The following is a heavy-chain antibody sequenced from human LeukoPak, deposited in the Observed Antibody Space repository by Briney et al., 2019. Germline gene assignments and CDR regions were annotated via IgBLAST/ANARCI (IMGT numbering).Heavy chain of an antibody. CDR1: GFTVSVNY. CDR2: IYSGGST. CDR3: ARDGSYARSFDY. V-gene: IGHV3-53*01. Sequence: GGSLRLSCAASGFTVSVNYMSWVRQAPGKGLEWVSVIYSGGSTYYADSVKGRFTISRDSSKNTVYLQMSSLRAEDTAVYYCARDGSYARSFDYWGQGTLVTVSS. J-gene: IGHJ4*02. D-gene: IGHD2-2*01.